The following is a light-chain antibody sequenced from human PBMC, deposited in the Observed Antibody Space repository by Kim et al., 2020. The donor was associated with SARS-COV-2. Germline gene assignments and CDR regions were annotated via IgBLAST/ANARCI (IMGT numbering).Light chain of an antibody. CDR3: QQYQTYWT. CDR2: MAS. J-gene: IGKJ1*01. V-gene: IGKV1-5*03. CDR1: RSISSW. Sequence: DIQMTQSPSTLSASVGDRVTITCRASRSISSWLAWYQQKPGKAPKLLIYMASTLQSGVPSRFTGSGSGTEFTLTISSLQPDDFATYFCQQYQTYWTFGQGTKVDIK.